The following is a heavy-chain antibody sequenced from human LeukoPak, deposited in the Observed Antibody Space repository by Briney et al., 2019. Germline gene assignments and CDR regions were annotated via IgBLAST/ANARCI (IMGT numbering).Heavy chain of an antibody. CDR2: IYYSGST. CDR3: AINPALVPAAP. J-gene: IGHJ5*02. CDR1: GGSISSYY. Sequence: PSETLSLTCTVSGGSISSYYWSWIRQPPGKGLEWIGYIYYSGSTNYNPSLKSRVTISVDTSKNQFSLKLSSVTAADTAVYYCAINPALVPAAPWGQGTLVTVSS. D-gene: IGHD2-2*01. V-gene: IGHV4-59*08.